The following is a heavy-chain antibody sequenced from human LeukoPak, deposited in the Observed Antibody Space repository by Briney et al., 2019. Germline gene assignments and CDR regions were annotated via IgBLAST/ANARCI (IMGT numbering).Heavy chain of an antibody. D-gene: IGHD5-24*01. CDR2: IRSKANSYAT. CDR1: GFTFSGSA. V-gene: IGHV3-73*01. CDR3: TRGVEMATMGLNY. Sequence: PGGSLRLSCAASGFTFSGSAMHWVRQASGKGLEWVGRIRSKANSYATAYAASVKGRFTISRDDSKNIAYLQMNSLKTEDTAVYYCTRGVEMATMGLNYWGQGTLVTVSS. J-gene: IGHJ4*02.